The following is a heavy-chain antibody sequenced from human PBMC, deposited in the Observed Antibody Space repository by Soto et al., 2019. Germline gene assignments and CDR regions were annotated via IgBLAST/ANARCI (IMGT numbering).Heavy chain of an antibody. D-gene: IGHD3-22*01. J-gene: IGHJ4*02. Sequence: GGSLRLSCAASGFTFSRYAMSWVRQAPGKGLEWVSAISGSGGSTYYADSVKGRFTISRDNSKNTLYLQMNSLRAEDTAVYYCAKHRTDSDYYDSSGLSYWGQGTLVTVSS. V-gene: IGHV3-23*01. CDR2: ISGSGGST. CDR1: GFTFSRYA. CDR3: AKHRTDSDYYDSSGLSY.